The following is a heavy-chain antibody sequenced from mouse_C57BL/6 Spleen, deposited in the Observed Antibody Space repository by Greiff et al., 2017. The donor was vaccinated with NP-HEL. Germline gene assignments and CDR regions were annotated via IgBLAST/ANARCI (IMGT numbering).Heavy chain of an antibody. CDR1: GYTFTSYW. D-gene: IGHD2-1*01. J-gene: IGHJ4*01. Sequence: VQLQQPGTELVKPGASVKLSCKASGYTFTSYWMHWVKQRPGQGLEWIGNINPSNGGTNYNEKFKSKATLTVDKSSSTAYMQLSSLTSEDSAVYYCAREGGNYPYAMDYWGQGTSVTVSS. V-gene: IGHV1-53*01. CDR3: AREGGNYPYAMDY. CDR2: INPSNGGT.